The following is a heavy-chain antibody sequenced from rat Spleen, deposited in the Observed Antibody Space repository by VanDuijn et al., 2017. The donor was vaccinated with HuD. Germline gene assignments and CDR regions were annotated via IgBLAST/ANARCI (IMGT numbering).Heavy chain of an antibody. Sequence: QVQLRESGPGLVQSSQTLSLTCTVSGFSLGGNIVHWVRQPPGKGLEWRGRMRYDGDPRYNSVLKSRLSISRDTSRNQVFLELNSLQTDDTAIYYCTREYNDGSSLGGWFAYWGQGTLVTVSS. D-gene: IGHD1-12*02. CDR1: GFSLGGNI. CDR2: MRYDGDP. V-gene: IGHV2S30*01. J-gene: IGHJ3*01. CDR3: TREYNDGSSLGGWFAY.